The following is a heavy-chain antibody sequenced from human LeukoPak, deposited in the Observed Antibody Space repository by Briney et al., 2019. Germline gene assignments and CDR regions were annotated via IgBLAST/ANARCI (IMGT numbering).Heavy chain of an antibody. J-gene: IGHJ4*02. CDR1: GFTFSSYS. CDR2: ISSSSSDI. V-gene: IGHV3-21*01. D-gene: IGHD5-12*01. CDR3: ARDGLYSGYDSANY. Sequence: GGSLRLSCAASGFTFSSYSMNWVRQAPGKGREWVSSISSSSSDIYYADSVKGRFTISRDNAKNSLYLQMNSPRAEDTAVYYCARDGLYSGYDSANYWGQGTLVTVSP.